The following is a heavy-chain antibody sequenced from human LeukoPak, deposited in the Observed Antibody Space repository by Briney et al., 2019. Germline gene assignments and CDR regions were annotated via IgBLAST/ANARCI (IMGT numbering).Heavy chain of an antibody. V-gene: IGHV3-48*03. J-gene: IGHJ5*02. CDR1: GFTFSSYE. CDR2: ISSSGSTI. CDR3: ARAPTKFRRDWFDP. Sequence: GGSLRLSCAASGFTFSSYEMNWVRQAPGKGLEWVSYISSSGSTIYYADSVKGRFTISRDNAKNSLDLQMNSLRAEDTAVYYCARAPTKFRRDWFDPWGQGTLVTVSS. D-gene: IGHD3-9*01.